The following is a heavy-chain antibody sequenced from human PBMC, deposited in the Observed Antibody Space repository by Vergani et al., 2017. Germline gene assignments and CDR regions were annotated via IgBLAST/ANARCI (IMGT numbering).Heavy chain of an antibody. CDR1: GGSISSGGYY. CDR2: IYYSGST. J-gene: IGHJ3*02. V-gene: IGHV4-31*03. Sequence: QVQLQESGPGLVKPSQTLSLTCTVSGGSISSGGYYWSWIRQHPGKGLEWIGYIYYSGSTNYNPSLKSRVTISVDTSKNQFSLKLSSVTAADTAVYYCALHDSSGSDAFDIWGQGTMVTVSS. CDR3: ALHDSSGSDAFDI. D-gene: IGHD3-22*01.